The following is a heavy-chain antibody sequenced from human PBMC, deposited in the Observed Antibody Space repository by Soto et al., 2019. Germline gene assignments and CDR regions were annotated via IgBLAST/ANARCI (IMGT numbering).Heavy chain of an antibody. Sequence: ASVKVSCKASGYTFTSYGISWVRQAPGQGLEWMGWISAYNGNTNYAQKLQGRVTMTTDTSTSTAYMELRSLRSDDTAVYYCARDVTDNWNYAHLILWFDPWGRGTLVTVSS. V-gene: IGHV1-18*01. CDR1: GYTFTSYG. J-gene: IGHJ5*02. CDR2: ISAYNGNT. CDR3: ARDVTDNWNYAHLILWFDP. D-gene: IGHD1-7*01.